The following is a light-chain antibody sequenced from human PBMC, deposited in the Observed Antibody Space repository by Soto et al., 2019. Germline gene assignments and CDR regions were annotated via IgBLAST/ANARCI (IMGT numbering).Light chain of an antibody. CDR1: SSDVGGYNY. CDR2: EVS. Sequence: QSVLTQPPSASVSPGQSVTISCIGTSSDVGGYNYVSWYQQHPGKAPKLMIYEVSKRPSGVPDRFSGSKSGNTASLTVSGLQAEDEADYYCRSYAGSNSYVFGTGNEVTV. CDR3: RSYAGSNSYV. V-gene: IGLV2-8*01. J-gene: IGLJ1*01.